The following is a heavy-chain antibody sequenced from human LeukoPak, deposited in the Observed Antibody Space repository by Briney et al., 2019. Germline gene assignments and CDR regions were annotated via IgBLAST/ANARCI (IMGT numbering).Heavy chain of an antibody. CDR3: ASPDSSGYWNAEYFQH. D-gene: IGHD3-22*01. CDR1: GGSISSSSYY. V-gene: IGHV4-39*01. CDR2: IYYSGST. J-gene: IGHJ1*01. Sequence: PSETLSLTCTVSGGSISSSSYYWGWIRQPPGKGLEWIGSIYYSGSTYYNPSLKSRVTISVDTSKNQFSLKLSSVTAADTAVYYCASPDSSGYWNAEYFQHWGQGTLVTVSS.